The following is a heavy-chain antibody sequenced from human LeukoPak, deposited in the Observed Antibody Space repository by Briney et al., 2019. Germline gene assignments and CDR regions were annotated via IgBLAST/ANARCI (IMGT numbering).Heavy chain of an antibody. CDR3: ARRSPYSTGWSSYFDY. CDR2: IYYSGST. J-gene: IGHJ4*02. D-gene: IGHD6-19*01. Sequence: SETLSLTCTVSGGSISSYYWSWIRQPPGKGLEWTGYIYYSGSTNYNPSLKSRVTISVDTSKNQFSLKLSSVTAADSAVYYCARRSPYSTGWSSYFDYWGQGALVTVSS. V-gene: IGHV4-59*12. CDR1: GGSISSYY.